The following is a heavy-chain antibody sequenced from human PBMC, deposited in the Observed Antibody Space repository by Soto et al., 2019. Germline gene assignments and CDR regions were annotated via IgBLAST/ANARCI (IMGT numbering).Heavy chain of an antibody. CDR3: AKDFYTVRVPAAPRPHYFDF. Sequence: QVQLVESGGGVVQPGRSLRLSCAASGFTFSNYDMHWVRQAPGEGLEWVAVLSFDGTSKNYADSVKGRFTISRDNSETILFLQMNSLRTEDTAVYFCAKDFYTVRVPAAPRPHYFDFWGPGTLVTVSS. D-gene: IGHD2-2*01. V-gene: IGHV3-30*18. CDR1: GFTFSNYD. J-gene: IGHJ4*02. CDR2: LSFDGTSK.